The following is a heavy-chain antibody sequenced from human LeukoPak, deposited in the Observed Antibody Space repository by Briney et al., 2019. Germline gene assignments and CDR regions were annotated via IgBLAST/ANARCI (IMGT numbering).Heavy chain of an antibody. CDR2: IYYSGST. V-gene: IGHV4-61*08. CDR3: ARGVLPPYYFDY. J-gene: IGHJ4*02. Sequence: SETLSLTCTVSGGSISSGGYYWSWIRQPPGKGLEWIGYIYYSGSTNYNPSLKSRVTISVDTSKNQFSLKLSSVTAADTAVYYCARGVLPPYYFDYWGQGTLVTVSS. D-gene: IGHD2-8*01. CDR1: GGSISSGGYY.